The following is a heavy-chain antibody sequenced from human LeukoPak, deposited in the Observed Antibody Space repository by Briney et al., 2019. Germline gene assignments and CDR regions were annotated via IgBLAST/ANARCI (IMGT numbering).Heavy chain of an antibody. D-gene: IGHD6-6*01. CDR2: ISHSGGST. J-gene: IGHJ6*03. CDR1: GFTFSSYA. Sequence: GGSLRLSCAASGFTFSSYAMSWVRQAPGKGLEWVSTISHSGGSTYYADSVKGRFTIARDNSKDTLYLQMNSLRAEDTAVYYCAKDTEQLVSYYYYMDVWGQGTTVTVSS. CDR3: AKDTEQLVSYYYYMDV. V-gene: IGHV3-23*01.